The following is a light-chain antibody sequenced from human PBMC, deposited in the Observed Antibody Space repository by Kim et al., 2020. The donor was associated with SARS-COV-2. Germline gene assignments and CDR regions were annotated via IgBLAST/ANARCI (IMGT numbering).Light chain of an antibody. CDR1: QSLLSRNRYNY. J-gene: IGKJ1*01. CDR3: MQALQTPNT. Sequence: PASISCRSSQSLLSRNRYNYLDWYLQKPGQSPQLLIYLGSNRASGVPDRFSGSGSSTDFTLKISRVEAEDIGVYYCMQALQTPNTFGQGTKVDIK. V-gene: IGKV2-28*01. CDR2: LGS.